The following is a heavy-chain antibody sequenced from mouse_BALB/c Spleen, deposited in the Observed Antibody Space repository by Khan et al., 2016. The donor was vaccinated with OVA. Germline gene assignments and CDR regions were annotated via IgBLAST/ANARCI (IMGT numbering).Heavy chain of an antibody. CDR1: GYTFTTYW. CDR3: TKDRIDY. Sequence: QVQLKQSGAERAKPGASVKMSCKASGYTFTTYWMPWVKQRPGQGLEWIGYINPTSGYTDYNEKFKDRAKLSAEQSSSTAYMQLSSLTSEDSAVYYCTKDRIDYWGQGTTLTVSS. J-gene: IGHJ2*01. V-gene: IGHV1-7*01. CDR2: INPTSGYT.